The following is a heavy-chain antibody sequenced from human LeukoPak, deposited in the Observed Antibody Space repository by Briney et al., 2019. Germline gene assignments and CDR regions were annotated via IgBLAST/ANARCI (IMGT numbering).Heavy chain of an antibody. CDR2: INPNSGGT. J-gene: IGHJ6*03. Sequence: ASVKVSCKASGYTFTGYYMHWVRQAPGQGLEWMGWINPNSGGTNYAQKFQGRVTMTRDTSISTAYMELSRLRSDDTAVYYCARVPIYPYYYYYMDVWGKGTTVTISS. V-gene: IGHV1-2*02. CDR3: ARVPIYPYYYYYMDV. CDR1: GYTFTGYY. D-gene: IGHD5/OR15-5a*01.